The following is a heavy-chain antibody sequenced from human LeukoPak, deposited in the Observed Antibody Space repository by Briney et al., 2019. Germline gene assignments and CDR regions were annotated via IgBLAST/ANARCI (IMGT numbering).Heavy chain of an antibody. CDR3: ARDYASYYYGSGSFDY. J-gene: IGHJ4*02. CDR1: GFTFSSYS. CDR2: ISSSSSTI. V-gene: IGHV3-48*01. Sequence: GGSLRLSCAASGFTFSSYSMNWVRQAPGKGLEWVSYISSSSSTIYYADSVKGRFTISRDNAKNSLYLQMNSLRAEDTAVYYCARDYASYYYGSGSFDYWGQGTLVTVPS. D-gene: IGHD3-10*01.